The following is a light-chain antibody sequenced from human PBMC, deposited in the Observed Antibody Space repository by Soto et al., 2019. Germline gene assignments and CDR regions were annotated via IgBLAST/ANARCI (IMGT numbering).Light chain of an antibody. J-gene: IGKJ5*01. CDR2: DAT. Sequence: EIVLTQSPATLSLSPGDRATLSCRASQSVRNYLAWYQQKPGQAPRLLIYDATRRAAGIPARFSGSGSNTDFTLTNNRLEPEDFAVYYCQQRDDWPLTFGQGTRLEIK. CDR1: QSVRNY. V-gene: IGKV3-11*01. CDR3: QQRDDWPLT.